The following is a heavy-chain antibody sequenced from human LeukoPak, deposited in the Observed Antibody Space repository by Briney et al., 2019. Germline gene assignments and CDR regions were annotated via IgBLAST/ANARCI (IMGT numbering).Heavy chain of an antibody. Sequence: GGSLRLSCAASGFTFSSYSMNWVRQAPGKGLEWVSSISSSSSYIYYADSVKGRFTISRDNAKNSLYLQMNSLRAEDTAVYYCARVPDSSGYYYWFDPWGQGTLVTVSS. D-gene: IGHD3-22*01. CDR2: ISSSSSYI. CDR3: ARVPDSSGYYYWFDP. V-gene: IGHV3-21*01. CDR1: GFTFSSYS. J-gene: IGHJ5*02.